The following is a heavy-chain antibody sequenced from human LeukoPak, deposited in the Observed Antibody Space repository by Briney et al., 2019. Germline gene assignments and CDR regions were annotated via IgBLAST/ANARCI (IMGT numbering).Heavy chain of an antibody. J-gene: IGHJ4*02. V-gene: IGHV3-74*01. CDR2: INSDGSST. CDR1: GFTFSSYW. Sequence: GGSLRLSCAASGFTFSSYWMHWVRQAPGKGLVWVSRINSDGSSTSYAGSVKGRFTISRDNAKNTLYLQMNSLRAEDTAVYYCAREQTLWSLGYWGQGTLVTVSS. CDR3: AREQTLWSLGY. D-gene: IGHD3-10*01.